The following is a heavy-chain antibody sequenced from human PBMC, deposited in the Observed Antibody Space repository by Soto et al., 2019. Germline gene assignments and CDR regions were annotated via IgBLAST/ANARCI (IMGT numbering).Heavy chain of an antibody. CDR1: GFTVSSNY. J-gene: IGHJ4*02. D-gene: IGHD2-21*02. CDR2: IYSGGST. Sequence: PGGSLRLSCASSGFTVSSNYMTWVRQAPGKGLEWVSVIYSGGSTNYADSVKGRFTISRDDSKNTLFLQMNSLRAEDTAVYYCATAKLLLPWLFDYWGQGTLVTVSS. CDR3: ATAKLLLPWLFDY. V-gene: IGHV3-66*01.